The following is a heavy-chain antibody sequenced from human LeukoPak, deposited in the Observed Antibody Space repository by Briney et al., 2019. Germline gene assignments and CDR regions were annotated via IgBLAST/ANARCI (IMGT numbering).Heavy chain of an antibody. CDR3: ARVLPTTAYFDY. CDR1: GFTFSSYA. D-gene: IGHD4-17*01. Sequence: GGSLRLSCAASGFTFSSYAMHWVRQAPGKGLEWVAVISYDGSNKYYADSVKGRFTISRDNAKNSLYLQMNSLRAEDTAVYCCARVLPTTAYFDYWGQGTLVTVSS. V-gene: IGHV3-30-3*01. CDR2: ISYDGSNK. J-gene: IGHJ4*02.